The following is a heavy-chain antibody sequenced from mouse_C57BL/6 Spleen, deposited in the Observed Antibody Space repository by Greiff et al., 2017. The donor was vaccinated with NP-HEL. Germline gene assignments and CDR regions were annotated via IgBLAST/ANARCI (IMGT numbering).Heavy chain of an antibody. V-gene: IGHV1-64*01. CDR3: ARSYGYGESYYAMDY. CDR1: GYTFTSYW. D-gene: IGHD2-2*01. J-gene: IGHJ4*01. Sequence: QVQLQQPGAELVKPGASVKLSCKASGYTFTSYWMHWVKQRPGQGLEWIGMIHPNSGSTNYNEKFKSKATLTVDKSSSTAYMQLSSLTSEDSAVYYCARSYGYGESYYAMDYWGRGTSVTVSS. CDR2: IHPNSGST.